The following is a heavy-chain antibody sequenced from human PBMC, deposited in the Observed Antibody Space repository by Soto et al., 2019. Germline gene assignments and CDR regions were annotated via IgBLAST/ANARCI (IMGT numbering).Heavy chain of an antibody. Sequence: LETLSLTCAVYGGSFSGYYWSWIRQPPGKGLEWIGEINHSGSTNYNPSLKSRVTISVDTSKNQFSLKLSSVTAADTAVYYCAREKRTVTTGRLVVNRFDPWGQGTLVTVSS. V-gene: IGHV4-34*01. CDR1: GGSFSGYY. CDR3: AREKRTVTTGRLVVNRFDP. CDR2: INHSGST. D-gene: IGHD4-17*01. J-gene: IGHJ5*02.